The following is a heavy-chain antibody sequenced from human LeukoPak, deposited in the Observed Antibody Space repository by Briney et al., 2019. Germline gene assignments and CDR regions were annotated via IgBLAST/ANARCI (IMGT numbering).Heavy chain of an antibody. CDR1: GGSISSSSYF. J-gene: IGHJ4*02. D-gene: IGHD2-15*01. V-gene: IGHV4-39*01. Sequence: SETLSLTCTVSGGSISSSSYFWGWIRQPPGKGLEWIGSTSYSGSTYYNPSLKSRVTISVGTSKNQFSLKLNSVTAADTAVYYCARSVNIVVEYYFDYWGQGTLVTVSS. CDR3: ARSVNIVVEYYFDY. CDR2: TSYSGST.